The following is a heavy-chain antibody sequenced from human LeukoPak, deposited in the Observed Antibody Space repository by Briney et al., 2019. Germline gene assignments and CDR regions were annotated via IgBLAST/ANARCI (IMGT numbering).Heavy chain of an antibody. CDR3: ARDLVATGYYYGMDV. CDR2: INPSGGST. Sequence: GASVKVSCKASGYTFTSYYMRWVRQAPGQGLEWMGIINPSGGSTSYAQKFQGRVTMTRDTSTSTVYMELSSLRSEDTAVYYCARDLVATGYYYGMDVWGKGTTVTVSS. D-gene: IGHD5-12*01. V-gene: IGHV1-46*01. J-gene: IGHJ6*04. CDR1: GYTFTSYY.